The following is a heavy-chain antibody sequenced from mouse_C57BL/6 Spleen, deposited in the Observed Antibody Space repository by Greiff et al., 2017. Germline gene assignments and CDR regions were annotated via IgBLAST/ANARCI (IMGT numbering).Heavy chain of an antibody. CDR1: GFTFSDYY. V-gene: IGHV5-16*01. J-gene: IGHJ2*01. CDR3: ARDRGGWFLYFDY. D-gene: IGHD2-3*01. Sequence: EVMLVESEGGLVQPGSSMKLSCTASGFTFSDYYMAWVRQVPEKGLEWVANINYDGSSTYYLDSLKSRFIISRDNAKNILYLQMSSLKSEDTATYYCARDRGGWFLYFDYWGQGTTLTVSS. CDR2: INYDGSST.